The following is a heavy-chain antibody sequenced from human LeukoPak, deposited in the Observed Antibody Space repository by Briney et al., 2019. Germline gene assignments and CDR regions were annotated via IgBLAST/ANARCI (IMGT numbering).Heavy chain of an antibody. V-gene: IGHV1-2*02. D-gene: IGHD4-17*01. CDR2: INPNSGGT. CDR1: GYTFTGYY. J-gene: IGHJ6*03. Sequence: GASVKVSCKASGYTFTGYYVHWVRQAPGQGLEWMGWINPNSGGTNYAQKFQGRVTMTRDTSISTAYMELSRLRSDDTAVYYCARDHGDYSGHYYYMDVWGKGTTVTISS. CDR3: ARDHGDYSGHYYYMDV.